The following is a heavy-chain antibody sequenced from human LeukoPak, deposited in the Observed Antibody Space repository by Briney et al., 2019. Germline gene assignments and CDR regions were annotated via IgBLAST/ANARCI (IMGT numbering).Heavy chain of an antibody. CDR2: NIPIFGQS. Sequence: SVQVSCKASGGTFNSYAISWVRQDPGQGLEWIGGNIPIFGQSNYAQQFQGRVTITAGKSSSTAYMKVSSLRAEDTAVYYCARGGYSSSQFDYWGQGTLVTVSS. V-gene: IGHV1-69*06. J-gene: IGHJ4*02. CDR3: ARGGYSSSQFDY. CDR1: GGTFNSYA. D-gene: IGHD6-13*01.